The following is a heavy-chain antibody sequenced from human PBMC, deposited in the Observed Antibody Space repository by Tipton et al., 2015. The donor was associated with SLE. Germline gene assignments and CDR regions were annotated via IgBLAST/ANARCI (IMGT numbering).Heavy chain of an antibody. CDR3: ARGKNYFDY. CDR2: IKEDGSEK. V-gene: IGHV3-7*01. CDR1: GFTFRNSW. J-gene: IGHJ4*02. Sequence: SLRLSCAASGFTFRNSWMNWVRRAPGKGLEWVANIKEDGSEKHYVDSVKDRLTISRDNAKNSLYLQMNSLRAEDTAVYYCARGKNYFDYWGQGALVTVSS.